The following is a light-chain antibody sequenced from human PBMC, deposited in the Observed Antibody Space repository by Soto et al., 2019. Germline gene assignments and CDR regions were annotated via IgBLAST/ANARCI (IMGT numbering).Light chain of an antibody. CDR3: QQRSNWPLT. Sequence: EIVLTQSPATLSLSPGERGTLSCMASQSVSSYLAWYQQKPGQAPRLLIYDASIRATGNPARFSGSGSGTDFTLTISSLEPEDFAVYYCQQRSNWPLTFGGGTKVEIK. V-gene: IGKV3-11*01. CDR2: DAS. CDR1: QSVSSY. J-gene: IGKJ4*01.